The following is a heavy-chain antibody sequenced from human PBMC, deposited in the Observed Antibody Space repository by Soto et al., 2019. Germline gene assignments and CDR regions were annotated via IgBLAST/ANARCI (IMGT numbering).Heavy chain of an antibody. V-gene: IGHV1-8*01. D-gene: IGHD6-19*01. Sequence: ASVKVSCKASGYTFTSYDINWVRQASGQGLEWMGWMNPNSVKTGYTQKFQGRVTMTRNTSISTAYMELSSLRSEDTAVYYCARFASSGWFFDYWGQGTQVTVSS. CDR1: GYTFTSYD. CDR3: ARFASSGWFFDY. J-gene: IGHJ4*02. CDR2: MNPNSVKT.